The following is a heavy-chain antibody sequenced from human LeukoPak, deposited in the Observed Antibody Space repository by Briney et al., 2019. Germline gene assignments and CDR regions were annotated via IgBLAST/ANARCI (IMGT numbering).Heavy chain of an antibody. Sequence: GGSLRLSCAASGFTFRDYTMNWVRQAPGKGLAWVSTISGGSGSTYCADSVKGRFTISRDNSKNTLYLQMNSLRDEDTAVYYCAKHRFESGGYHSTDWGQGTLVTVSS. CDR3: AKHRFESGGYHSTD. V-gene: IGHV3-23*01. CDR2: ISGGSGST. D-gene: IGHD3-22*01. CDR1: GFTFRDYT. J-gene: IGHJ4*02.